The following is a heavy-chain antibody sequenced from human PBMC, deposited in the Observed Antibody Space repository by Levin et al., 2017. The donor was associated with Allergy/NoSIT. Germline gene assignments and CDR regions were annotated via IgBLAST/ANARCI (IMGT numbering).Heavy chain of an antibody. J-gene: IGHJ4*02. Sequence: GGSLRLSCAASGFTFSSYWMSWVRQAPGKGLEWVADIKQDGSEIYYVDSVKGRFTSSRDNAKNSLYLQMNSLRAEDTAVYYCARRRGSHSFDCWGQGTLVTVSS. D-gene: IGHD3-10*01. CDR2: IKQDGSEI. CDR3: ARRRGSHSFDC. CDR1: GFTFSSYW. V-gene: IGHV3-7*04.